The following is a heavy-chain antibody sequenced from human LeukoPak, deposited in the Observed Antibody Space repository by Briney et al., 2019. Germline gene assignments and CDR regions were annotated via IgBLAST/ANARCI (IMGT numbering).Heavy chain of an antibody. D-gene: IGHD6-13*01. J-gene: IGHJ4*02. V-gene: IGHV3-23*01. CDR3: ANGGGYSSRRYFDY. Sequence: GGSLRPSCAASGFTFNSYAMSWVRQAPGKGLEWVSDISGSGGSTYYADSVKGRFTISRDNSKNTLYLQMNSLRAEDTAVYYCANGGGYSSRRYFDYWGQGTLVTVSS. CDR2: ISGSGGST. CDR1: GFTFNSYA.